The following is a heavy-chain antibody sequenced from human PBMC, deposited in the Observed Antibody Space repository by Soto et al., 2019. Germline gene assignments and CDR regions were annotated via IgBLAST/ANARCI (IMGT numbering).Heavy chain of an antibody. CDR1: GFTFDDYA. J-gene: IGHJ4*02. CDR2: ISWNSGSI. Sequence: GGSLRLSCAASGFTFDDYAMHWVRQAPGKGLEWVSGISWNSGSIGYADSVKGRFTISRDNAKNSLYLQMNSLRAEDTALYYCAKDFKSGSYYYFDYWGQGTLVTVSS. D-gene: IGHD1-26*01. V-gene: IGHV3-9*01. CDR3: AKDFKSGSYYYFDY.